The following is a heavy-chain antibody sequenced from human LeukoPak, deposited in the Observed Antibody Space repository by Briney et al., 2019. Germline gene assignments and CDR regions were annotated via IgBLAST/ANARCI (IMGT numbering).Heavy chain of an antibody. Sequence: GGSLRLSCTASGVSFGDYAMNWFRQAPGKRLEWVGFIRSQSFRGTTEYAASVKGRFTISRDDSKSIAYLQMNSLKTEDTAVYYCTRARITMVVVVVTTDHWGQGVLVTVSS. V-gene: IGHV3-49*03. J-gene: IGHJ4*02. D-gene: IGHD3-22*01. CDR1: GVSFGDYA. CDR3: TRARITMVVVVVTTDH. CDR2: IRSQSFRGTT.